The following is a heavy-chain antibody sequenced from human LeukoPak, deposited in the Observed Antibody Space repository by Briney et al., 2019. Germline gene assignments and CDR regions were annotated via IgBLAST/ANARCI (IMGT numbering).Heavy chain of an antibody. J-gene: IGHJ6*02. CDR3: ARYFVVVPAARSPPYYYGMDV. CDR2: INPNSGGT. CDR1: GYTFTGYY. D-gene: IGHD2-2*01. V-gene: IGHV1-2*02. Sequence: VSVKVSCKASGYTFTGYYMHWVRQAPGQGLEWMGWINPNSGGTNYAQKFQGRVTMTRDTSISTAYMELSRLRSDDTAVYYCARYFVVVPAARSPPYYYGMDVWGQGTTVTVSS.